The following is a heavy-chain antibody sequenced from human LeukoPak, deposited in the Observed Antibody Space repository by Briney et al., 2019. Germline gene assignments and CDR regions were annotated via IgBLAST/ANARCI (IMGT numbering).Heavy chain of an antibody. CDR2: INHSGST. J-gene: IGHJ6*02. V-gene: IGHV4-34*01. CDR1: GGSFSGYY. CDR3: ARALVPAAIRSVCWLDV. Sequence: SETLSLTCAVYGGSFSGYYRSWIRQPPGKGLEWIGEINHSGSTNYNPSLKSRVTISVDTSKNQFSLKLSSVTAADTAVYYCARALVPAAIRSVCWLDVWGQGTTVTVSS. D-gene: IGHD2-2*02.